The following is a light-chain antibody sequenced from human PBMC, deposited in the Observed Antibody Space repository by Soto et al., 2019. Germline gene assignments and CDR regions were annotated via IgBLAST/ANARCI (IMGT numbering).Light chain of an antibody. CDR2: EVS. V-gene: IGLV2-8*01. Sequence: QSVLTQPHSASGSPGQSVTISCTGTSSDVGAYNYVSWYQQLPGKAPKLIIYEVSKRPSGVPDRFSGSKSGNTASLTVSGLQAEDEADYYCNSYAGTYSFFYVFGTGTKVTVL. J-gene: IGLJ1*01. CDR3: NSYAGTYSFFYV. CDR1: SSDVGAYNY.